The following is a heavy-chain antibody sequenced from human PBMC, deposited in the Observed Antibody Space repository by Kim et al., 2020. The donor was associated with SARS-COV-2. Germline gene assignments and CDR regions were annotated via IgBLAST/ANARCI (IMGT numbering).Heavy chain of an antibody. V-gene: IGHV3-23*01. CDR1: GFTFRSYA. D-gene: IGHD3-10*01. CDR3: AKEAGGFDD. CDR2: ISGSGGST. Sequence: GGSLRLSCAASGFTFRSYAMNWVRQAPGKGLEWVSCISGSGGSTYYADSVKGRFTISRDNSKNTLYLQMNSLRDEDTAVYYCAKEAGGFDDWGQGTLVTVSS. J-gene: IGHJ4*02.